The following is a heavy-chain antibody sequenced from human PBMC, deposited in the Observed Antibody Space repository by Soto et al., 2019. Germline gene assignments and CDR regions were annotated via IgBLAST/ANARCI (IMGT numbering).Heavy chain of an antibody. CDR2: IDASGNT. V-gene: IGHV4-4*07. CDR1: VDSITTYY. Sequence: SETLSLTCTVSVDSITTYYWSWIRQPAGKGLEWIGRIDASGNTNYNPSLNSRVTMSVDTSKKQFSLKLTSVTAADTAIYYCARYSNNWFQTEGMDVWGQGTTVTVSS. J-gene: IGHJ6*02. D-gene: IGHD6-13*01. CDR3: ARYSNNWFQTEGMDV.